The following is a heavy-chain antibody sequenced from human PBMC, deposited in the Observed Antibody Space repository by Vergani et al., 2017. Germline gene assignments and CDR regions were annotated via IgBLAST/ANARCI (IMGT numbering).Heavy chain of an antibody. J-gene: IGHJ5*02. CDR1: GFTFSSYA. Sequence: EVQLLESGGGLVQPGGSLRLSCAASGFTFSSYAMSWVRQAPGKGLEWVSAISGSGGSTYYADSVKGRFTIARDNSKNTLYLQMNSLRAEDTAVYYCAKGLEAHRGPNWFDPWGQGTLVTVSS. CDR3: AKGLEAHRGPNWFDP. V-gene: IGHV3-23*01. D-gene: IGHD1-14*01. CDR2: ISGSGGST.